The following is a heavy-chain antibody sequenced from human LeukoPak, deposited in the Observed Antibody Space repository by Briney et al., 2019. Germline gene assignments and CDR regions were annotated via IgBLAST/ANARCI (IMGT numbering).Heavy chain of an antibody. J-gene: IGHJ6*03. V-gene: IGHV3-23*01. Sequence: ETLSLTCTVSGGSISSSSYYWGWIRQAPGKGLEWVSTISGSGGSTYYADSVKGRFTISRDNSKNTLYLQINSLRAEDTAVYYWAGGGFGEAYYYYYYMDVWGKGTTVTVSS. CDR2: ISGSGGST. CDR1: GGSISSSSYY. D-gene: IGHD3-10*01. CDR3: AGGGFGEAYYYYYYMDV.